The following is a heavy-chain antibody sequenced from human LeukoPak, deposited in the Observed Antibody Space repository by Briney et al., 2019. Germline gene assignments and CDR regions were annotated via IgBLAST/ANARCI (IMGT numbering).Heavy chain of an antibody. D-gene: IGHD4-4*01. CDR3: ARGDYSNYWRMNY. CDR2: IYYSGST. V-gene: IGHV4-59*01. J-gene: IGHJ4*02. Sequence: SETLSLTCTVSGGSISSYYWSWIRQPPGKGLEWIGYIYYSGSTNYNPSLKSRVTISVDTPKNQFSLKLSSVTAADTAVYYCARGDYSNYWRMNYWGQGTLVTVSS. CDR1: GGSISSYY.